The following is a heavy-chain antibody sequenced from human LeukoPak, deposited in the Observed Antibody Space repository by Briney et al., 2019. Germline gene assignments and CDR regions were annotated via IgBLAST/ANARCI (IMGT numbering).Heavy chain of an antibody. J-gene: IGHJ4*02. V-gene: IGHV3-23*01. Sequence: GGSLRLSCAASGFTFTSYAMSWVRQAPGKGLEWVSVISGSGDNTYYADSVKGRFTISRDNAKNSLYPQMNSLRAEDTAVYYCARHLGGIDYWGQGTLVAVSS. D-gene: IGHD6-25*01. CDR1: GFTFTSYA. CDR2: ISGSGDNT. CDR3: ARHLGGIDY.